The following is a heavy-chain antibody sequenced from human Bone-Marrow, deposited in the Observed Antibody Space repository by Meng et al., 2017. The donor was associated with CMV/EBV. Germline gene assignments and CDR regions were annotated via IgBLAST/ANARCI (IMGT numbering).Heavy chain of an antibody. Sequence: QTLSLTCVMSGDSVSSNSGAWNWIRQSPSRGLEWLGRTYYRSKWYNDYAVSVKSRITINPDKSKNQFSLQLNSVTPEDTAVYYCARGIAARPVLYYYYGMDVWGQGTTVTVAS. CDR2: TYYRSKWYN. D-gene: IGHD6-6*01. V-gene: IGHV6-1*01. CDR1: GDSVSSNSGA. J-gene: IGHJ6*02. CDR3: ARGIAARPVLYYYYGMDV.